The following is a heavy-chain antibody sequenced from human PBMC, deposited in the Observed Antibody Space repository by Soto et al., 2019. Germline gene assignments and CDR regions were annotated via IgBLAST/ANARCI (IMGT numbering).Heavy chain of an antibody. Sequence: PGGSLRLSCAASGFTVSTDWMYWVRQAPGKGLEWVSVIKSGGNTYYADSVEGRFTISRDNSKNTLYLQMNSLRGEDTAVYYCVRENYYYGMDVWGQGTTVTVPS. CDR1: GFTVSTDW. CDR3: VRENYYYGMDV. J-gene: IGHJ6*02. CDR2: IKSGGNT. V-gene: IGHV3-66*01.